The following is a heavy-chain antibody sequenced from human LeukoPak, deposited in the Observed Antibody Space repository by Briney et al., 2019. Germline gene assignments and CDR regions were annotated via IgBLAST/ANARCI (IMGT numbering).Heavy chain of an antibody. V-gene: IGHV4-39*07. CDR2: VYYSGST. Sequence: SETLSLTCTVSGVSISSSSYYWGWIRQPPGKGLVWIGTVYYSGSTYYNPSLKSRVTISVDTSKNQFSLKLSSVTAADTAVYYCARGLDDYWGQGTLVTVSS. J-gene: IGHJ4*02. CDR1: GVSISSSSYY. CDR3: ARGLDDY.